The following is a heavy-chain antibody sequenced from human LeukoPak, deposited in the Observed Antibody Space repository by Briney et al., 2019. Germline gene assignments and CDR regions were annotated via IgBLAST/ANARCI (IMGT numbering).Heavy chain of an antibody. CDR2: IIPIFGTA. V-gene: IGHV1-69*05. D-gene: IGHD5-12*01. Sequence: SVKVSCKASGGTFSSYAISWVRQAPGQGLEWMGRIIPIFGTANYAQKFQGRVTITTDESTSTVYMELSSLRSEDTAVYYCARGDIVATSYMDVWGKGTTVTVSS. CDR1: GGTFSSYA. CDR3: ARGDIVATSYMDV. J-gene: IGHJ6*03.